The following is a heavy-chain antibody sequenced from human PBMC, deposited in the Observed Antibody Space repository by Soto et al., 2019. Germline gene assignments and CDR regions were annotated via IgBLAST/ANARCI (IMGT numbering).Heavy chain of an antibody. J-gene: IGHJ4*02. Sequence: EVQLLESGGGLVQPGGSLRLSCAASGFTFSNYAMNWVRQAPGKGLEWVSVISGSGGSTYYADSVKGRFTISRDNSKNTLYLQMNSLRAEATAVYYCASRSSGWYFDYWGQGPLVTVSS. CDR2: ISGSGGST. CDR3: ASRSSGWYFDY. V-gene: IGHV3-23*01. CDR1: GFTFSNYA. D-gene: IGHD6-19*01.